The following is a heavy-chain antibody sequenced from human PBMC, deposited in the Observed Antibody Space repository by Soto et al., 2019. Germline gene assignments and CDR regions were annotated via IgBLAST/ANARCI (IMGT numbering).Heavy chain of an antibody. CDR3: ARGLGKGGNLLWYSEL. D-gene: IGHD2-15*01. Sequence: QVQLQESGPGLVKPSQTLSLTCTVSGGSISSGGYYWSWIRQHPGKGLEWIGYIYYSGSTYYNPSLKSRVTISVDTSKNRFTLKLSSVTAADTAVYYCARGLGKGGNLLWYSELWGRGTLVTVSS. CDR1: GGSISSGGYY. CDR2: IYYSGST. J-gene: IGHJ2*01. V-gene: IGHV4-31*03.